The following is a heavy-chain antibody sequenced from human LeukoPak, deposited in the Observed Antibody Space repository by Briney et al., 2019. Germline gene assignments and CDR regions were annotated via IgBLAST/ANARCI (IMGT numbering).Heavy chain of an antibody. J-gene: IGHJ3*02. CDR1: GGPISSGGYY. CDR2: IYYSGST. V-gene: IGHV4-31*03. D-gene: IGHD2-15*01. CDR3: ARDCSGGSCYSGDAFDI. Sequence: PSQTLSLTCTVSGGPISSGGYYWSWIRQHPGKGLEWIGYIYYSGSTYYNPSLRSRVTISVDTSKNQFSLKLSSVTAADTAVYYCARDCSGGSCYSGDAFDIWGQGTMVTVSS.